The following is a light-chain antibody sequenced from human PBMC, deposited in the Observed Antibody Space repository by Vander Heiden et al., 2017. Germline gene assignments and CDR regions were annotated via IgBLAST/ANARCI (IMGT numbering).Light chain of an antibody. CDR3: LQSYSTPRT. J-gene: IGKJ4*01. Sequence: DIQMTQYPSSLSASVGDRVTITCRASQSISSYLNWYQQKPGKAPKLLIYAASSLQSGVPSRFSGRGSGTDFPLTISSLQPEDFATYDCLQSYSTPRTCGGGTKVEIK. CDR2: AAS. CDR1: QSISSY. V-gene: IGKV1-39*01.